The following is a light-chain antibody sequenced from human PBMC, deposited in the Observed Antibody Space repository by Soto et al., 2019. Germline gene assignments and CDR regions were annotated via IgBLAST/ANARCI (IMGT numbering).Light chain of an antibody. CDR1: QGISTW. V-gene: IGKV1-12*01. Sequence: EIQMTQSPSSVSASVFDRVTITCRASQGISTWLAWYQQKEGKAPNLXIYAASTLQSGVPSRFSGSGYGTEFNLTISSLQTEDFATYYCQQLNSYPITFGQGTRLEIK. J-gene: IGKJ5*01. CDR3: QQLNSYPIT. CDR2: AAS.